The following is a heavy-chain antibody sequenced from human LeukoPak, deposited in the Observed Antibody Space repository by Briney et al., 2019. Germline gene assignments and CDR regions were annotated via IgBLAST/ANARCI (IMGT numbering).Heavy chain of an antibody. CDR1: GGSISSGSYY. CDR2: IYTSGST. J-gene: IGHJ3*02. V-gene: IGHV4-61*02. CDR3: ARPRGELLIADAFDI. D-gene: IGHD3-16*01. Sequence: PSETLSLTCTVSGGSISSGSYYWSWIRQPAGKGLEWIGRIYTSGSTNYNPSLKSRVTISVDTSKNQFSLKLSSVTAADTAVYYCARPRGELLIADAFDIWGQGTMVTVSS.